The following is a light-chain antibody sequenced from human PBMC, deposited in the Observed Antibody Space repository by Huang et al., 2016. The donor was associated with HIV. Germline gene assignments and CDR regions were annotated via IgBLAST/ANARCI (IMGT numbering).Light chain of an antibody. V-gene: IGKV3-11*01. CDR2: DAT. CDR3: QQRIQWPRLT. Sequence: EIVLTQSPATLSVSPGERATLSCRASQNITSFLAWYRQKPGQAPRLLIVDATNSATGTPARFSGSGSGTDFTLTIHSLEPEDFAVYYCQQRIQWPRLTFGGGTRVEMK. CDR1: QNITSF. J-gene: IGKJ4*01.